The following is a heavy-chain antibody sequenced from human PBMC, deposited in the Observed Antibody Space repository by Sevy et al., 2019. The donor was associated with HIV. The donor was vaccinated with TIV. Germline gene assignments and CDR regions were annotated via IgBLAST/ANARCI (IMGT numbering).Heavy chain of an antibody. V-gene: IGHV3-33*01. CDR3: ARVAGSGTYYSGDFDY. D-gene: IGHD3-10*01. CDR2: IWYDGSNK. J-gene: IGHJ4*02. CDR1: GFAYSGYG. Sequence: GGSLRLSCAAFGFAYSGYGMHWVRQAPGKGLEWVAVIWYDGSNKEYADSVKGRFTISRDNSKNTLYLQMNSLRAEDTAVYYCARVAGSGTYYSGDFDYWGQGTLVTVSS.